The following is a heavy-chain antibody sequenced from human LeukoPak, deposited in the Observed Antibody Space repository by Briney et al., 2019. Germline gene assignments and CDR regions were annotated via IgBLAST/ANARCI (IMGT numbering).Heavy chain of an antibody. Sequence: SSETLSLTCTVSDGSISSYYWSWIRQPPRKGVEGIGYISYSASTNYNPSLKSRVTISVDTSKNQLSLKLSSVTAADTAVYYCARHARIAVAGLDYWGQGTLVTVSS. D-gene: IGHD6-19*01. J-gene: IGHJ4*02. CDR2: ISYSAST. V-gene: IGHV4-59*08. CDR3: ARHARIAVAGLDY. CDR1: DGSISSYY.